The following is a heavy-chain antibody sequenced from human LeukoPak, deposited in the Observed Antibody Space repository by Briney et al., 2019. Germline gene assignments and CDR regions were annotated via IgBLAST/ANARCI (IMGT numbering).Heavy chain of an antibody. CDR2: ISSGSTYI. CDR3: ARSRERDYYDSSGYYSGSPFDI. Sequence: GGSLRLSCAASGFIFSSSRMNWVRQAPGRGLEWVSSISSGSTYIYYADSVKGRFTVSRDNAKNSLYLQMNSLRAEDTAVYYCARSRERDYYDSSGYYSGSPFDIWGQGTMVTVSS. J-gene: IGHJ3*02. D-gene: IGHD3-22*01. V-gene: IGHV3-21*01. CDR1: GFIFSSSR.